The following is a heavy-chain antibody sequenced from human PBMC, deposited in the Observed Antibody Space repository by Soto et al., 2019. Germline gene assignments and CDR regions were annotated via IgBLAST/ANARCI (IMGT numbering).Heavy chain of an antibody. J-gene: IGHJ4*02. CDR2: IYYSGST. CDR3: ASNSYGYIFYEY. D-gene: IGHD5-18*01. V-gene: IGHV4-30-4*01. CDR1: GGSISSGDYY. Sequence: PSETLSLTCTVSGGSISSGDYYLSWIRQPPGKGLEWIGYIYYSGSTYYNPSLKSRVTISVDTSKNQFSLKLSSVTAADTAVYYCASNSYGYIFYEYWGQGTLVTVS.